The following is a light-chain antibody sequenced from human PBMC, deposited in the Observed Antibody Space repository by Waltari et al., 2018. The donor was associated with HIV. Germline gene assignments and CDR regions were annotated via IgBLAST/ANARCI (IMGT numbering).Light chain of an antibody. Sequence: QSTLTQPPSVSGSLGQSVTIACSGTSSDIGSYNRVSWYQQPPGTAPKLLIYEVPNRPSGVAFRVSGSKSGNTASLTISGLQAEYEADYYCSSYTTSSTWVFGGGTQLTVL. V-gene: IGLV2-18*02. CDR2: EVP. CDR1: SSDIGSYNR. CDR3: SSYTTSSTWV. J-gene: IGLJ3*02.